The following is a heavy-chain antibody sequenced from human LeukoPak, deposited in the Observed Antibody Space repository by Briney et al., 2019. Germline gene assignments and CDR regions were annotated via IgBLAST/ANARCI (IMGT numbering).Heavy chain of an antibody. J-gene: IGHJ4*02. Sequence: GGSLRLSCAASGFTFSSYWMHWVRQAPGKGPVWVSRINSDGSSTSYADSVKGRFTISRDNAKNTLYLQMNSLRAEDTAVYYCARPRDGYNSFDYWGQGTLVTVSS. CDR2: INSDGSST. CDR1: GFTFSSYW. CDR3: ARPRDGYNSFDY. D-gene: IGHD5-24*01. V-gene: IGHV3-74*01.